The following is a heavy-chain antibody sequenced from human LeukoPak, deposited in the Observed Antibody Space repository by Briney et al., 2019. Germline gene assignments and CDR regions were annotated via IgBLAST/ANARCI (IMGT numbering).Heavy chain of an antibody. Sequence: SQTLSLTCIVSGCSISSHYWSGFRQPPAKGLEYIIYIYYSGSTAYNPPLQSRVTTSLDTPQNKFSLKQTSLSAADTPLCYCARRSGVLDSRDSRYYFDHWGQGTLVTVSS. CDR1: GCSISSHY. J-gene: IGHJ4*02. V-gene: IGHV4-59*11. CDR2: IYYSGST. D-gene: IGHD3-22*01. CDR3: ARRSGVLDSRDSRYYFDH.